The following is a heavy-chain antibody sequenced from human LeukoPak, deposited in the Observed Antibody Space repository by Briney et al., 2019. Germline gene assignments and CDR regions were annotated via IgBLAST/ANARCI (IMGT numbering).Heavy chain of an antibody. CDR2: ISGSGDNT. J-gene: IGHJ4*02. CDR3: AKRSPYGSDY. V-gene: IGHV3-23*01. D-gene: IGHD3-16*01. Sequence: GGSLRLSCAASGFTFSSYAMSWVRQAPGKGLEWVSAISGSGDNTYYTDSVKGRFTISRDNSKNTLYLQMNSLRAEDTAVYYCAKRSPYGSDYWGQGTLVTVSS. CDR1: GFTFSSYA.